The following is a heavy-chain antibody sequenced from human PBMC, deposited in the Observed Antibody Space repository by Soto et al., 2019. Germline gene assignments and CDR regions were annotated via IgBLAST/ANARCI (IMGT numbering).Heavy chain of an antibody. CDR1: GFIFGNAW. CDR3: TTHSNVNRWGGY. CDR2: IKTKKDGGTT. J-gene: IGHJ4*02. V-gene: IGHV3-15*07. Sequence: PGGSLRLSCAASGFIFGNAWMNWVRQAPGKGLEWVGRIKTKKDGGTTNYAAAVNGRFAISRDDSQEMLFLQMDSLKSEDTAVYFCTTHSNVNRWGGYWGQGTLVTVSS. D-gene: IGHD3-16*01.